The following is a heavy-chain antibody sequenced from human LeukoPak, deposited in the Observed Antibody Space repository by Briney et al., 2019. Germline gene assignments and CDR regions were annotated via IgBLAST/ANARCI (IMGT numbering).Heavy chain of an antibody. V-gene: IGHV4-59*01. CDR1: GGSISSYY. CDR3: ARALDYGDKLDY. J-gene: IGHJ4*02. D-gene: IGHD4-17*01. CDR2: IYYSGST. Sequence: SETLSLTCTVSGGSISSYYWSWIRQPPGKGLEWIGYIYYSGSTNYNPSLKSRVTISVDTSKNQFSLKLSSVTAAGTAVYYCARALDYGDKLDYWGQGTLVTVSS.